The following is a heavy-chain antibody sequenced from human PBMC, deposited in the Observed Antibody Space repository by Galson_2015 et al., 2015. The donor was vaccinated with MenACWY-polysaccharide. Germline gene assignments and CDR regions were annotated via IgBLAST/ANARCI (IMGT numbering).Heavy chain of an antibody. J-gene: IGHJ4*02. CDR1: GFVFGDYA. CDR2: IRVKTYGATT. V-gene: IGHV3-49*04. CDR3: TRDPPSSSGWRLDS. Sequence: SLRLSCAGSGFVFGDYAVSWVRQAPGKGLEWVGFIRVKTYGATTEYATSVKGRFIISRDDSRGIAYLQMNSLRTEDTGLYYCTRDPPSSSGWRLDSWGQGTLVTVSS. D-gene: IGHD6-19*01.